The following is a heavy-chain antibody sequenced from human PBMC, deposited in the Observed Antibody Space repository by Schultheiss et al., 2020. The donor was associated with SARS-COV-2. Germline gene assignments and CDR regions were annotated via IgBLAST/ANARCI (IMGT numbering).Heavy chain of an antibody. CDR1: GFTLSSFE. Sequence: GGSLRLSCVASGFTLSSFEMNWVRQAPGKGLEWVSYISSSGEVIHNADSVKGRFTISRDNSKNTLYLQMNSLRAEDTAVYYCARDSGYYSPTYYFDYWGQGTLVTVSS. V-gene: IGHV3-48*03. J-gene: IGHJ4*02. CDR3: ARDSGYYSPTYYFDY. D-gene: IGHD3-22*01. CDR2: ISSSGEVI.